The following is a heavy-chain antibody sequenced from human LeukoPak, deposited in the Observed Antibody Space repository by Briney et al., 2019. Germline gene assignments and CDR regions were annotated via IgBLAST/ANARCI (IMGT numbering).Heavy chain of an antibody. D-gene: IGHD3-22*01. Sequence: ASVKVSCKASGYTFTSYYMHWVRQAPGQGLEWMGGIIPIFGTANYAQKFQGRVTITADKSTSTAYMELSSLRSEDTAVYYCARDHGQLYYYDSSGQSYTNAFDIWGQGTMVTVSS. CDR3: ARDHGQLYYYDSSGQSYTNAFDI. CDR2: IIPIFGTA. V-gene: IGHV1-69*06. CDR1: GYTFTSYY. J-gene: IGHJ3*02.